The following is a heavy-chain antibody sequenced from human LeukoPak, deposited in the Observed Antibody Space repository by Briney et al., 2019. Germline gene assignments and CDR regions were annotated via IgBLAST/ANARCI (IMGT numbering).Heavy chain of an antibody. Sequence: ASVKVSCKASGCTFTSYGISWVRQAPGQGLEWMGWISAYNGNTNYAQKLQGRVTMTTDTSTSTAYMELRSLRSDDTAVYYCARDSEMATIGVYWGQGTLVTVSS. CDR1: GCTFTSYG. CDR2: ISAYNGNT. CDR3: ARDSEMATIGVY. J-gene: IGHJ4*02. V-gene: IGHV1-18*01. D-gene: IGHD5-24*01.